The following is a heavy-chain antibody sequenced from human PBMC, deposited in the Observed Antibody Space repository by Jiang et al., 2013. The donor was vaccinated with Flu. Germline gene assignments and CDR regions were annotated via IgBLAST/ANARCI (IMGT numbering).Heavy chain of an antibody. CDR1: GGSISSYY. J-gene: IGHJ4*02. V-gene: IGHV4-59*08. CDR2: IYYSGST. Sequence: ETLSLTCTVSGGSISSYYWSWIRQPPGKGLEWIGYIYYSGSTNYNPSLKSRVTISVDTSKNQFSLKLSSVTAADTAVYYCAAESSAYSYFDYWGQGTLVTVSS. CDR3: AAESSAYSYFDY. D-gene: IGHD3-22*01.